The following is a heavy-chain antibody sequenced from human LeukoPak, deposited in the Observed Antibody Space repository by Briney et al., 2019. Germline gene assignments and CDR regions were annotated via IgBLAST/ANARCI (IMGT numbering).Heavy chain of an antibody. CDR3: TRGPGSTWYSDY. V-gene: IGHV3-66*02. Sequence: QSGGFLRLSCAASGFAVSSNYMNWVRQAPGKGLEWVSIIYSGGDTYYSDSVKGRFTISRDNSKNTLYLQMNSLRAEDAAVYYCTRGPGSTWYSDYWGQGTLVTVSS. J-gene: IGHJ4*02. CDR2: IYSGGDT. CDR1: GFAVSSNY. D-gene: IGHD6-13*01.